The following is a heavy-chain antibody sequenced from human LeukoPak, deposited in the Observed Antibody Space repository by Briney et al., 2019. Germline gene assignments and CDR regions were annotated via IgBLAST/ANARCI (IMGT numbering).Heavy chain of an antibody. V-gene: IGHV3-74*01. CDR3: VRVMRGITFLGGDF. J-gene: IGHJ4*02. D-gene: IGHD3-16*01. Sequence: GGSLRLSCAASGFTFGIYWMHWVRQAPGKGLVWVSRISSDGSGTGYADSVKGRFSISRDNAKNTLYLDMNSVRAEDTALYYCVRVMRGITFLGGDFWGQGNPVTVS. CDR2: ISSDGSGT. CDR1: GFTFGIYW.